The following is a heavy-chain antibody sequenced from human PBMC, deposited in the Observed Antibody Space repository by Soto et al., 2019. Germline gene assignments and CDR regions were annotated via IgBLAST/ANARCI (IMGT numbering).Heavy chain of an antibody. V-gene: IGHV3-74*01. Sequence: EVQLVESGGGLVQPGGSLRLFCAASGFSLSDYWMHWVRQAPGEGLVWPSRITRAGRSTNYPDSVKGRFTISRDNAKNTLYLQVNSLRGEDTAVYYCARGANGYYYFDYLGQGTLVTVSS. CDR3: ARGANGYYYFDY. CDR2: ITRAGRST. CDR1: GFSLSDYW. J-gene: IGHJ4*02. D-gene: IGHD5-18*01.